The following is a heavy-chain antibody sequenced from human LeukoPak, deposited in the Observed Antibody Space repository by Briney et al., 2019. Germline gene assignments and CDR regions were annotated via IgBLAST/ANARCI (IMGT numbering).Heavy chain of an antibody. V-gene: IGHV4-39*01. J-gene: IGHJ4*02. CDR2: IYYSGST. D-gene: IGHD1-26*01. CDR3: ARGLGSYPYYFDY. Sequence: PSETLSLTCTVSGGSISSSSYYWGWIRQPPGKGLEWIGSIYYSGSTYYNPSLKSRVTISVDTSKNQFSLKLSSVTAADTAVYYCARGLGSYPYYFDYWGQGTLVTVSS. CDR1: GGSISSSSYY.